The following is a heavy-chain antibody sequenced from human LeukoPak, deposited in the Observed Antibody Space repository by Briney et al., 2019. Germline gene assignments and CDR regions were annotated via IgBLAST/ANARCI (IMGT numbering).Heavy chain of an antibody. CDR3: VRHAEMATIPYFDY. Sequence: AETLSLTCTVSGGSISSYYWSWIRQPPGEGREWIGYIYYRGSTNYNPSLKSRVTITVDPSKNQFSLQLSSVTAADTAVYYCVRHAEMATIPYFDYWGQGTLVTVSS. D-gene: IGHD5-24*01. CDR2: IYYRGST. CDR1: GGSISSYY. V-gene: IGHV4-59*08. J-gene: IGHJ4*02.